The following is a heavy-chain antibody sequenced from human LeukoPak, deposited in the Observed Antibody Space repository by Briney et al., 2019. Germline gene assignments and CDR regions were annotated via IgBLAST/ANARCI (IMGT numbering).Heavy chain of an antibody. CDR2: ISAYNGNT. J-gene: IGHJ4*02. CDR1: GYTFTSYG. D-gene: IGHD3-10*01. CDR3: AREWGIPMVRGVIKGRGYFDY. Sequence: ASVKVSCKASGYTFTSYGISWVRQAPGQGLEWMGWISAYNGNTNYAQKLQGRVTMTTDTSMSTAYMELGSLRSDDTAVYYCAREWGIPMVRGVIKGRGYFDYWGQGTLVTVSS. V-gene: IGHV1-18*01.